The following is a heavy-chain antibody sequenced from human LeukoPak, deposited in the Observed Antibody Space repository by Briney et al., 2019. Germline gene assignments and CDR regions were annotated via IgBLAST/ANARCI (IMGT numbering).Heavy chain of an antibody. Sequence: ASVKVSCKASGYTFLNYWIQWVRQAPGQGLEWMGMIKPSGGDTTYAQKFQGRVTMTRNTSISTAYMELSSLRSEDTAVYYCAATYYDFWSGDLVRYNWFDPWGQGTLVTVSS. CDR3: AATYYDFWSGDLVRYNWFDP. J-gene: IGHJ5*02. CDR2: IKPSGGDT. CDR1: GYTFLNYW. V-gene: IGHV1-46*01. D-gene: IGHD3-3*01.